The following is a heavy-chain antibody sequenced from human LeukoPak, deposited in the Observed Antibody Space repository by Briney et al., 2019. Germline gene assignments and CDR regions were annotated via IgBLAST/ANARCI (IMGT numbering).Heavy chain of an antibody. CDR1: GDSISSSNYY. Sequence: KPSETLSLTCTVSGDSISSSNYYWVWIRQPPGKGLEWIGTIYYSGDTYYNPSLKSRVTISVDTSKKQFSLKLTSVTAADTAVYYCARLVGEYWYFDLWGRGTLVTVSS. V-gene: IGHV4-39*01. CDR3: ARLVGEYWYFDL. CDR2: IYYSGDT. D-gene: IGHD6-6*01. J-gene: IGHJ2*01.